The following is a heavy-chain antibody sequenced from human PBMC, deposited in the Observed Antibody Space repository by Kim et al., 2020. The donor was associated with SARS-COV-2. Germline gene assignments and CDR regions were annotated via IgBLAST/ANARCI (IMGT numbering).Heavy chain of an antibody. CDR2: IMTEGIED. CDR1: GFSVRDYV. Sequence: GGSLRLSCAASGFSVRDYVRDCVRQALGKVLEWVANIMTEGIEDNGEDSLRDRLTISRDNAEKPLYQQMDGLRAKDKAVYDCASLRYDYWVRGARVTV. J-gene: IGHJ4*02. D-gene: IGHD5-18*01. V-gene: IGHV3-7*01. CDR3: ASLRYDY.